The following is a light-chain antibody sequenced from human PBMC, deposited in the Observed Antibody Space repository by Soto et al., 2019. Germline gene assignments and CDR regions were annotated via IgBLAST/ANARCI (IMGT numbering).Light chain of an antibody. V-gene: IGKV3-11*01. CDR2: DAS. J-gene: IGKJ4*01. CDR3: QQRSNWPPT. CDR1: QSVSSY. Sequence: EIVLTQSPATLSLSPGERATLSCRASQSVSSYLAWYQQKPCQAPRLLIYDASNRATGIPARFSGSGSGTDFTLTISSLEPEDFAVYYCQQRSNWPPTFGGETKVAI.